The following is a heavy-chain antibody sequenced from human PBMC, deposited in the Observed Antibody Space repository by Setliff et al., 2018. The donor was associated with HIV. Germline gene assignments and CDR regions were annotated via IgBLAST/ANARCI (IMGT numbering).Heavy chain of an antibody. D-gene: IGHD4-17*01. CDR3: ANSVTDASYWYFIH. J-gene: IGHJ2*01. V-gene: IGHV1-8*03. CDR2: MNPNSGNA. Sequence: ASVKVSCKASGYTFTKYDINWVRQATGQGLEWMGWMNPNSGNAEYAQRFQGRVTLTRNTSISTAYMELSSLTSEDTAVYYCANSVTDASYWYFIHWGRGSPVTVSS. CDR1: GYTFTKYD.